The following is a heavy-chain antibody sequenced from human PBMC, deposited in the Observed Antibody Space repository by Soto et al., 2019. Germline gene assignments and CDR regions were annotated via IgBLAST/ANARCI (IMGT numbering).Heavy chain of an antibody. CDR3: ATYANYNHY. V-gene: IGHV4-59*01. Sequence: QVQLQESGPGLVKPSETLSLTCNVSGGSISSYYWSWIRQPPGKGLEWIGYVYYIGSTNYNPSLKSRLTXXIDPSKNQFSLKLSSVTAADTAVYYCATYANYNHYWGQGTLVTVSS. D-gene: IGHD4-4*01. CDR2: VYYIGST. CDR1: GGSISSYY. J-gene: IGHJ4*02.